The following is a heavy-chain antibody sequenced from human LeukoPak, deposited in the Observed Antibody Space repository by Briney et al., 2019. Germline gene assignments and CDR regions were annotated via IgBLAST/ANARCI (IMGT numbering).Heavy chain of an antibody. CDR1: GGSISSYY. CDR2: IYYSGST. V-gene: IGHV4-59*08. D-gene: IGHD2-15*01. CDR3: ARVGMGYCSGGSCYWFDP. J-gene: IGHJ5*02. Sequence: SETLSLTCTVSGGSISSYYWSWIRQPPGKGLEWIGYIYYSGSTNYNPSLKSRVTISVDTSKNQFSLKLSSVTAADTAVYYSARVGMGYCSGGSCYWFDPWGQGTLVTVSS.